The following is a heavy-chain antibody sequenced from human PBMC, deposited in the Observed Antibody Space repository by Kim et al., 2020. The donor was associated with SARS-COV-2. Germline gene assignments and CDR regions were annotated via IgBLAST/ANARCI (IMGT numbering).Heavy chain of an antibody. V-gene: IGHV3-7*01. J-gene: IGHJ4*02. CDR1: GFTFSSYW. D-gene: IGHD3-22*01. CDR3: ARVGITMIVVVFDY. CDR2: IKQDGSEK. Sequence: GGSLRLSCAASGFTFSSYWMSWVRQAPGTGLEWVANIKQDGSEKYYVDSLKGRFTISRDNAKNSLYLQMNSLRAEDTAVYYCARVGITMIVVVFDYWGQGTLVTVSS.